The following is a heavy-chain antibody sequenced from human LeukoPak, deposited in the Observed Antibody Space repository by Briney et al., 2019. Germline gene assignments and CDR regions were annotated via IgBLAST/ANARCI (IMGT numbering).Heavy chain of an antibody. Sequence: SETLSLTCVVSGYSIHSSYYWGWIRQPPGKGLEWIGSIYHIGSPYYNPSLKSRVTISVDTSKNQFSLKLTSMTAADTAVYYCARATLEMATSHFDYWGQGTPVTVSS. J-gene: IGHJ4*02. D-gene: IGHD5-24*01. V-gene: IGHV4-38-2*01. CDR3: ARATLEMATSHFDY. CDR2: IYHIGSP. CDR1: GYSIHSSYY.